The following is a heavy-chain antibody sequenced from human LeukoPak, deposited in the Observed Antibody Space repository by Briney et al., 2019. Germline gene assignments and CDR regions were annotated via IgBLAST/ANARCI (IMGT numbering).Heavy chain of an antibody. CDR1: GGTFSSYA. CDR2: IIPIFGTA. J-gene: IGHJ6*03. D-gene: IGHD2-2*01. Sequence: SVKVSCKASGGTFSSYAISWVRQAPGRGLEWMGGIIPIFGTANYAQKFQGRVTITADESTSTAYLELSRLRSEDTPGYCGLCARSSPKYYMDLWDKGTTVTVPS. V-gene: IGHV1-69*13. CDR3: LCARSSPKYYMDL.